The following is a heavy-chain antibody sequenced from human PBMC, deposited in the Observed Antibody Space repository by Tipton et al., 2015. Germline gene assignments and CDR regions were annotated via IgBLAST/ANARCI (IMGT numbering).Heavy chain of an antibody. J-gene: IGHJ4*02. D-gene: IGHD2-21*01. CDR2: ISGSGDST. CDR1: GFTFSSYA. Sequence: SLRLSCAASGFTFSSYAMSWVRQAPGKGLEWVSAISGSGDSTYYVDSVRGRFTISRDNSKNTLYLQMSSLRVEDTAVYYCAKGLDCGGDCYAYWGQGTLVTASS. CDR3: AKGLDCGGDCYAY. V-gene: IGHV3-23*01.